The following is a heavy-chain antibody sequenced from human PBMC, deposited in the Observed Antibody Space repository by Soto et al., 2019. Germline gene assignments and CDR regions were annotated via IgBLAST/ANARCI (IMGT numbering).Heavy chain of an antibody. Sequence: QVQLVESGGGLVKPGGSLRLSCAASGFSFGDSYMSWIRQSAGKGLEWLSYISGGSSYTKYAESVKGRFTISRDNARSSLFLQLNGLRADDTAIYYCAKTRVADSGYYFDHWGQGTMVTVSS. CDR1: GFSFGDSY. CDR2: ISGGSSYT. V-gene: IGHV3-11*05. D-gene: IGHD3-10*01. CDR3: AKTRVADSGYYFDH. J-gene: IGHJ4*02.